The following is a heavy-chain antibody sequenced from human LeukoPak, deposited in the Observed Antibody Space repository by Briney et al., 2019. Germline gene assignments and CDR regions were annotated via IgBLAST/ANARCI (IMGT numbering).Heavy chain of an antibody. CDR2: INHSGST. CDR3: AISSPYYDILTGLVIDY. CDR1: GGSFSGYY. Sequence: RPSETLSLTCAVYGGSFSGYYWSWIRQPPGKGLEWIGEINHSGSTNYNPSLKSRVTISVDTSKNQFSLKLSSVTAADTAVYYCAISSPYYDILTGLVIDYWGQGALVTVSS. J-gene: IGHJ4*02. D-gene: IGHD3-9*01. V-gene: IGHV4-34*01.